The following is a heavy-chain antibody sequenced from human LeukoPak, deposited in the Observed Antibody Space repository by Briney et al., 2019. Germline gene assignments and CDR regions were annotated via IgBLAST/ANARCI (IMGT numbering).Heavy chain of an antibody. D-gene: IGHD5-24*01. J-gene: IGHJ4*02. V-gene: IGHV4-39*07. CDR2: IYYSGST. CDR1: GGSISSSSYY. Sequence: SETLSLTCTVSGGSISSSSYYWGWIRQPPGKGLEWIGSIYYSGSTNYNPSLKSRFTISVDTSKNQFSLKLSSVTAADTAVYYCARENGYKYDYWGQGTPVTVSS. CDR3: ARENGYKYDY.